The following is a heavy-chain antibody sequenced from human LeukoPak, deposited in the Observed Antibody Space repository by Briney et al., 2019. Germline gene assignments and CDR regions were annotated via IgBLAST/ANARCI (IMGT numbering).Heavy chain of an antibody. CDR1: GFTFSSSS. CDR3: AKEIFSGLLYIDY. J-gene: IGHJ4*02. CDR2: ITDAVGST. V-gene: IGHV3-23*01. Sequence: GGSLRLSCAASGFTFSSSSISWVRQAPGKGLEWVSAITDAVGSTHYADSVKGRFTISSDNSKNTVYLQMNSLRPEDMAVYHCAKEIFSGLLYIDYWGQGILVTVSS. D-gene: IGHD5-12*01.